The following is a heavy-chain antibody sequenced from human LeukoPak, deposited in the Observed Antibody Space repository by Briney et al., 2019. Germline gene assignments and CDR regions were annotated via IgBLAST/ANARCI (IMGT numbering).Heavy chain of an antibody. CDR2: ISSSSSYI. CDR1: GFTFSSYS. Sequence: GGSLILSCAASGFTFSSYSMNWVRQAPGKGLEWVSSISSSSSYIYYADSVKGRFTISRDNAKNSLYLQMNSLRAEDTAVYYCARGGRQLASEEYFQHWGQGTLVTVSS. J-gene: IGHJ1*01. CDR3: ARGGRQLASEEYFQH. D-gene: IGHD6-13*01. V-gene: IGHV3-21*01.